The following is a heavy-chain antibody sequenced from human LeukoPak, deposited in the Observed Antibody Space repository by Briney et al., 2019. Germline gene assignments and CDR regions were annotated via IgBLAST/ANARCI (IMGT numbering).Heavy chain of an antibody. CDR1: GFTFDDSV. CDR2: INWNGGST. V-gene: IGHV3-20*04. Sequence: GGSLRLSCAASGFTFDDSVMSWVRQVPGKGLEWVSGINWNGGSTGYVDSVKGRFTISRDNAKNSLYLQMNSLRAEDTAVYYCARGPSGYHNTGGQGTLVTVSS. D-gene: IGHD5-12*01. CDR3: ARGPSGYHNT. J-gene: IGHJ4*02.